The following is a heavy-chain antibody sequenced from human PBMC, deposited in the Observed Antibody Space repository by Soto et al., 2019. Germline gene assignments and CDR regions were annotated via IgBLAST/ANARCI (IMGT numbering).Heavy chain of an antibody. D-gene: IGHD6-19*01. CDR3: AKDLDSSGTVGWFDP. J-gene: IGHJ5*02. CDR1: GFTFSSYG. CDR2: ISYDGSNK. V-gene: IGHV3-30*18. Sequence: GGSLRLSCAASGFTFSSYGMHWVRQAPGKGLEWVAVISYDGSNKYYADSVKDRFTISRDNSKNTLYLQMNSLRAEDTAVYYCAKDLDSSGTVGWFDPWGQGTLVTVSS.